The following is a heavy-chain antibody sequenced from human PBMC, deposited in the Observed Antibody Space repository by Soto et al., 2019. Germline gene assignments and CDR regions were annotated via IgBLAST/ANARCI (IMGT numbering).Heavy chain of an antibody. CDR3: ARAPGYCSSTSCYYYYGMDV. V-gene: IGHV4-4*07. Sequence: SETLSLTCDVSRYSINHNNWWSWIRQPAGKGLEWIGRIYTSGSTNYNPSLKSRVTMSVDTSKNQFSLKLSSVTAADTAVYYCARAPGYCSSTSCYYYYGMDVWGQGTTVTVSS. CDR1: RYSINHNNW. CDR2: IYTSGST. D-gene: IGHD2-2*01. J-gene: IGHJ6*02.